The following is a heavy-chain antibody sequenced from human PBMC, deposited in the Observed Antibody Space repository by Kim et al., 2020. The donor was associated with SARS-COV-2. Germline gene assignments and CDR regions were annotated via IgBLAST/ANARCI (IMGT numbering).Heavy chain of an antibody. CDR2: IYYSGST. J-gene: IGHJ6*02. D-gene: IGHD3-10*01. Sequence: SETLSLTCTVSGGSISSSSYYWGWIRQPPGKGLEWIGSIYYSGSTYYNPSLKSRVTISVDTSKNQFSLKLSSVTAADTAVYYCARDGTLYYYGSGGMDVWGQGTTVTVSS. V-gene: IGHV4-39*07. CDR3: ARDGTLYYYGSGGMDV. CDR1: GGSISSSSYY.